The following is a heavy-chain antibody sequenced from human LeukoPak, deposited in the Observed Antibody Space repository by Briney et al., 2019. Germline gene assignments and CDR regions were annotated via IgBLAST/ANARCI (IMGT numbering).Heavy chain of an antibody. J-gene: IGHJ4*02. CDR3: AKGRYSSSWYYFDY. CDR2: ISYDGSNK. V-gene: IGHV3-30*18. CDR1: GFTFSSYG. Sequence: GRSLRLSCAASGFTFSSYGMHWVRQAPGKGLEWVAVISYDGSNKYYADSVKGRFTISRDNSKNTLYLQMNSLRAEDTAVYYCAKGRYSSSWYYFDYGGQGTLVPVSS. D-gene: IGHD6-13*01.